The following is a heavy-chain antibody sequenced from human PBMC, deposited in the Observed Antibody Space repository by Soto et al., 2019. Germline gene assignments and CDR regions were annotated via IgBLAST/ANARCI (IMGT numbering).Heavy chain of an antibody. Sequence: EVQLLESGGALVQPGGSLRLSCGASGFSFSSYAMGWVRQVPGKGLEWLSVITVRGHTAYYADSVRGRFTISRDESRETLYLQLNSLRGEDTAVYFCARALAAGGTGGLTYYFDFWGQGTLVTVSP. D-gene: IGHD6-13*01. J-gene: IGHJ4*02. CDR2: ITVRGHTA. CDR1: GFSFSSYA. V-gene: IGHV3-23*01. CDR3: ARALAAGGTGGLTYYFDF.